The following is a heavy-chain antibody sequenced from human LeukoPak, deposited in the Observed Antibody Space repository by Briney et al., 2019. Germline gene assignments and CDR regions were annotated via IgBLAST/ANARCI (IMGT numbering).Heavy chain of an antibody. J-gene: IGHJ4*02. CDR1: GGSISSSSYY. V-gene: IGHV4-39*01. Sequence: SETLSLTCTVSGGSISSSSYYWGWIRQPPGKGLEWIGSIYYSGSTYYNPSLKSRVTISIDTSKNQFSLKLNSVTAADTAVYYCARQAFSGNYYGDYFDFWGQGTLVTVSS. CDR3: ARQAFSGNYYGDYFDF. CDR2: IYYSGST. D-gene: IGHD1-26*01.